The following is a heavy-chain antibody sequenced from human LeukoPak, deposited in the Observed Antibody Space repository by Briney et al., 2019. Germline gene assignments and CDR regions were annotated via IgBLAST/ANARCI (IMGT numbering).Heavy chain of an antibody. CDR2: IYYSGST. CDR1: GGSISSYY. D-gene: IGHD3-22*01. CDR3: ASMSSGYYSGAFDI. Sequence: PSETLSLTCTVSGGSISSYYWSWIRQPPGKGLEWIGYIYYSGSTNYNPSLKSRVTISVDTSKIQFSLKLSSVTAADTAVYYCASMSSGYYSGAFDIWGQGTMVTVSS. J-gene: IGHJ3*02. V-gene: IGHV4-59*01.